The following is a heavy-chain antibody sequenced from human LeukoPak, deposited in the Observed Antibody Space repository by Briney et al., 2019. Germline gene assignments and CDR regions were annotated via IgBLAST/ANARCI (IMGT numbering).Heavy chain of an antibody. CDR2: IYHSGTT. J-gene: IGHJ4*02. CDR3: ARMVYDTSGYYPSFDY. D-gene: IGHD3-22*01. CDR1: GGYISSFYW. Sequence: PSGTLSLTCGVSGGYISSFYWWSWVRQPPGKGLEWIGEIYHSGTTNCNPSLKSRVTISVDKSNNQFSLRLSSVTAADTAVYYCARMVYDTSGYYPSFDYWGQGTLVTVSS. V-gene: IGHV4-4*02.